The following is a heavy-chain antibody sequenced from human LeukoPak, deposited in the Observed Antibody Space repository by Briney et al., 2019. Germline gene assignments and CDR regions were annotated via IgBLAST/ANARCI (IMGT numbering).Heavy chain of an antibody. V-gene: IGHV3-53*01. Sequence: GGSLRLPRAVSGFTVSSNYMSWVRQAPGKGLEWVSGIYGGDTTYYADSVKGRFTISRDNSKNTLYLQMNSLRADDTAVYYCASESPLYYGGNSEFWGQGTLVTVSS. D-gene: IGHD4-23*01. CDR1: GFTVSSNY. CDR2: IYGGDTT. J-gene: IGHJ4*02. CDR3: ASESPLYYGGNSEF.